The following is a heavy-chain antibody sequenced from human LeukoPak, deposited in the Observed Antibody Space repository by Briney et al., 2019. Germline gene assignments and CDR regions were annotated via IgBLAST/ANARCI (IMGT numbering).Heavy chain of an antibody. Sequence: GSSVTLSCTASGGTFSSYAISWVRQAPGQGLEWMGGIIPIFATTNYPQKFQGRVTITADDSTSTAYMELSSRRSEDTAVYYCARGIVVGSLYYMDVWGKGTTVTVSS. J-gene: IGHJ6*03. V-gene: IGHV1-69*01. CDR2: IIPIFATT. CDR3: ARGIVVGSLYYMDV. CDR1: GGTFSSYA. D-gene: IGHD2-21*01.